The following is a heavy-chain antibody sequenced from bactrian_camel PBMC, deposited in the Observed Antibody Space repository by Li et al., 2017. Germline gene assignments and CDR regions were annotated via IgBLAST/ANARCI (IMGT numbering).Heavy chain of an antibody. CDR2: ILPDGTA. CDR1: AYTYSSHC. D-gene: IGHD3*01. CDR3: AADRGYGLDCDDASGY. Sequence: HVQLVESGGGSVEAGGSLRLSCSASAYTYSSHCMAWYRQAAGKQREWVSSILPDGTATYLPSVEGRFTISRDNAKKAVYLEMNSLKPEDTGVYYCAADRGYGLDCDDASGYWGQETQVTVS. V-gene: IGHV3S53*01. J-gene: IGHJ6*01.